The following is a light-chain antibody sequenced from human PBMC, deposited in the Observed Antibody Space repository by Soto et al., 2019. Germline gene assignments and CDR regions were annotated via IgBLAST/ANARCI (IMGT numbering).Light chain of an antibody. V-gene: IGKV3-11*01. Sequence: IVMPQSPATLSVSPGKRATLSCRASQSVSTNLAWYQQRPGQAPRLLIYDASNRATGVPARFSGSGSGTDFTLTISSLEPEDFAVYYCQQRSSWPPTFGQGTRLEIK. CDR2: DAS. CDR3: QQRSSWPPT. CDR1: QSVSTN. J-gene: IGKJ5*01.